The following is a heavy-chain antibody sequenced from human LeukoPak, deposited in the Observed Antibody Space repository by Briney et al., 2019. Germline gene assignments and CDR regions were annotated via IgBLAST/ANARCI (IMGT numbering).Heavy chain of an antibody. V-gene: IGHV3-23*01. CDR3: TQITMVRGVTQYFDY. CDR1: GFTFSSYA. CDR2: ISGSGGST. D-gene: IGHD3-10*01. Sequence: GGSLKLSCAASGFTFSSYAMSWVRQAPGKGLEWVSAISGSGGSTYYADSVKGRFTISRDNSKNTLYLQMNSLRAEDTAVYYCTQITMVRGVTQYFDYWGQGTLVTVSS. J-gene: IGHJ4*02.